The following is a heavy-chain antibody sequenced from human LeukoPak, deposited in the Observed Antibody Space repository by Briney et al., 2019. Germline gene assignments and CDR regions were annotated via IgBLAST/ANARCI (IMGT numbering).Heavy chain of an antibody. CDR1: GGSINNYY. Sequence: PSETLSRTCTVSGGSINNYYLSWVRQPPGKGLEWIGYIYYTGSTNYNPFLKSRVTISIDTSKNQFSLKLSSVTAADTAVYYCARGGLGISRGDYVGHWGQGTLVTVSS. V-gene: IGHV4-59*01. CDR3: ARGGLGISRGDYVGH. D-gene: IGHD3-10*02. J-gene: IGHJ4*02. CDR2: IYYTGST.